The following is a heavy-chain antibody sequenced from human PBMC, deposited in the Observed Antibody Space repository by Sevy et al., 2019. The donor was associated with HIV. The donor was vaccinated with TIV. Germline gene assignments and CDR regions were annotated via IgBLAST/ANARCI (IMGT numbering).Heavy chain of an antibody. J-gene: IGHJ6*02. CDR1: GFTFSSYA. D-gene: IGHD1-7*01. CDR2: ISGSGGST. CDR3: AKRLGGYNWNYFGYYYYGMDV. V-gene: IGHV3-23*01. Sequence: GGSLRLSCAASGFTFSSYAMSWVRQAPGKGLEWVSAISGSGGSTYYADSVKGRFTISRDNSKNTLYLQMNSLRAEDTAVYYCAKRLGGYNWNYFGYYYYGMDVWGQGTTVTVSS.